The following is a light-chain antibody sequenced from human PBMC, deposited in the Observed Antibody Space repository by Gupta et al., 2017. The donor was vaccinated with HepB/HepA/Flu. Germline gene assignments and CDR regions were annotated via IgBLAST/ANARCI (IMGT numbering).Light chain of an antibody. CDR2: AAC. CDR3: QQSYSTPWT. CDR1: PSISSY. J-gene: IGKJ1*01. Sequence: DIPVTPSPSSLSASVGDRVTITCRASPSISSYLNWYQQKAVKATKLLIYAACRLQSGVPSRFSGSGSGKDFNITIRRLQPEDFANYYCQQSYSTPWTFGQGTKVEIK. V-gene: IGKV1-39*01.